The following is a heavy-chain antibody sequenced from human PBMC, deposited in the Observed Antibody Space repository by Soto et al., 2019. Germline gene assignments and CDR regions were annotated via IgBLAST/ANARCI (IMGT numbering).Heavy chain of an antibody. V-gene: IGHV3-43*01. CDR1: GFTFDDYT. D-gene: IGHD5-18*01. J-gene: IGHJ6*02. CDR3: AKDIDGYSYGFTYYYYGMDV. CDR2: ISWDGGST. Sequence: PWGSLRLSCAASGFTFDDYTMHWVRQAPGEGLEWVSLISWDGGSTYYADSVKGRFTISRDNSKNSLYLQMNSLRTEDTALYYCAKDIDGYSYGFTYYYYGMDVWGQGTTVTVSS.